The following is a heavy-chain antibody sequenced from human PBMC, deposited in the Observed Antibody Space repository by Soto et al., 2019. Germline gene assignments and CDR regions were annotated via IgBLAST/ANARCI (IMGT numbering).Heavy chain of an antibody. J-gene: IGHJ4*02. CDR2: INSDGSSA. D-gene: IGHD1-7*01. CDR1: GVTFSNYW. V-gene: IGHV3-74*01. CDR3: ARDTLELLYYFDY. Sequence: PGGSLRLSCAASGVTFSNYWMHLVRQAPGKGLVWVSRINSDGSSASYADSVKGRFTISRDNAKNTLYLQMNSVRAEDTAVYYCARDTLELLYYFDYWGQGTLAPVSS.